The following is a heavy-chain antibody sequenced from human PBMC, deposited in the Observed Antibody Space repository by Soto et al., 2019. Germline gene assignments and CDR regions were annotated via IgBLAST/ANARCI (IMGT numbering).Heavy chain of an antibody. CDR1: GFTFSSYG. CDR2: IWYDGSNK. J-gene: IGHJ6*02. Sequence: GGSLRLSCAASGFTFSSYGMHWVRQAPGKGLEWVAVIWYDGSNKYYADSVKGRFTISRDNSKKTLYLQMNSLGAEDTAVYYCARGGDITMVRGVIRGMDVWGQGTTVTVSS. V-gene: IGHV3-33*01. CDR3: ARGGDITMVRGVIRGMDV. D-gene: IGHD3-10*01.